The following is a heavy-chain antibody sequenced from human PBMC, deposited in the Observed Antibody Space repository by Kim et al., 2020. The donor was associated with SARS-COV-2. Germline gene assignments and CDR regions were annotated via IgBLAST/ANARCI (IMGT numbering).Heavy chain of an antibody. CDR1: GGTFSSYA. D-gene: IGHD1-1*01. J-gene: IGHJ3*02. Sequence: SVKVSCKASGGTFSSYAISWVRQAPGQGLEWMGGIIPIFGTANYAQKFQGRVTITADESTSTAYMELSSLRSEDTAVYYCAGGRDNDWNDDVGGAFDIWGQGTMVTVSS. CDR3: AGGRDNDWNDDVGGAFDI. V-gene: IGHV1-69*13. CDR2: IIPIFGTA.